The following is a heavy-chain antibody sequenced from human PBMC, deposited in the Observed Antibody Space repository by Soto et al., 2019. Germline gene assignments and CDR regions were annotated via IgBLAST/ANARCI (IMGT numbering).Heavy chain of an antibody. CDR2: IYYTGST. Sequence: SDTLSLTCTVSGGSISSYYWSWIRQPPGKGLEWIGYIYYTGSTNYNPSLKSRVTISVDTSKNQCSLKLSSVTAADTAVYYCARGSRYSYGYDVHYYYYMDVWGKGTMVNVSS. D-gene: IGHD5-18*01. J-gene: IGHJ6*03. V-gene: IGHV4-59*01. CDR3: ARGSRYSYGYDVHYYYYMDV. CDR1: GGSISSYY.